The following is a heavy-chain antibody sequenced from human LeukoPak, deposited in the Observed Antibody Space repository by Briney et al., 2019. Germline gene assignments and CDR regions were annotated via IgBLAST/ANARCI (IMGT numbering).Heavy chain of an antibody. CDR3: AREGYCSGGSCYSVGYDAFDI. V-gene: IGHV4-34*01. Sequence: SETLSLTCAVYGGSFSGYYWSWIRQPPGKGLEWIGEINHSGSTNYNPSLKSRVTISVDTSKNQFSLKLSSVTAADTAVYYCAREGYCSGGSCYSVGYDAFDIWGQGTMVTVSS. CDR1: GGSFSGYY. J-gene: IGHJ3*02. CDR2: INHSGST. D-gene: IGHD2-15*01.